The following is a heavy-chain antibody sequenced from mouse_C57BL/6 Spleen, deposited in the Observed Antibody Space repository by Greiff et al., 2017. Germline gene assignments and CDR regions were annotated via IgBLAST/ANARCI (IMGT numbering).Heavy chain of an antibody. CDR2: ISSGGSYT. CDR3: ARHSPDGYYVLYYARDY. CDR1: GFTFSSYG. J-gene: IGHJ4*01. D-gene: IGHD2-3*01. Sequence: EVHLVESGGDLVKPGGSLKLSCAASGFTFSSYGMSWVRQTPDKRLEWVATISSGGSYTYYPDSVKGRFTISRDNAKNTLYLQMSSLKSEDTAMYYCARHSPDGYYVLYYARDYWGQGTSVTVSS. V-gene: IGHV5-6*01.